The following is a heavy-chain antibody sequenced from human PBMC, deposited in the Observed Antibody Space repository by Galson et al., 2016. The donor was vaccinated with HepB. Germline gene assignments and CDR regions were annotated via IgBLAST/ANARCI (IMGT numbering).Heavy chain of an antibody. Sequence: SLRLSCAVSGFTFRNYGMTWVRQAPGKGLECVSSISMSGASTDYADSVKGRFTISRDNAKNSLYLQMNSLRAEDTAVYYCAREISMVRGVIITGYYNYMDVWGKGTTVTVSS. CDR3: AREISMVRGVIITGYYNYMDV. J-gene: IGHJ6*03. V-gene: IGHV3-48*04. CDR1: GFTFRNYG. CDR2: ISMSGAST. D-gene: IGHD3-10*01.